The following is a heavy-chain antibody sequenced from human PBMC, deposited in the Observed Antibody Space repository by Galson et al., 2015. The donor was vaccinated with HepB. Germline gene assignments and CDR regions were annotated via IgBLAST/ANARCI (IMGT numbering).Heavy chain of an antibody. Sequence: CAISGDSVSSNHAVWNWIRQSPSRGLEWLGRTYYRSKWYIDYATSVRSRITINPDTSRNQFSLHLSSVTPESTAVYYCAYGSDVWGQGTTVIVSS. V-gene: IGHV6-1*01. CDR1: GDSVSSNHAV. J-gene: IGHJ6*02. CDR3: AYGSDV. CDR2: TYYRSKWYI.